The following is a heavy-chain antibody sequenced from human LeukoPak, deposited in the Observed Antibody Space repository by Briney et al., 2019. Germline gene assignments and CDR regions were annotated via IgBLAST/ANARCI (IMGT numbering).Heavy chain of an antibody. CDR1: GGSISSGTHY. D-gene: IGHD1-7*01. V-gene: IGHV4-61*02. Sequence: SETLSLTCTVSGGSISSGTHYWTWVRQPVGKGLEWLGRIFTSGSPTYNSSLKSRLTISLDKSKNQFSLKLTSVTAAGTAVYYCARRWNYKDAFDIWGQGTMVTVSS. J-gene: IGHJ3*02. CDR2: IFTSGSP. CDR3: ARRWNYKDAFDI.